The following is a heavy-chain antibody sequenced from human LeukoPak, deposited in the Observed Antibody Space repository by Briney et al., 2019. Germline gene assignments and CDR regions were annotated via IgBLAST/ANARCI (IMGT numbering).Heavy chain of an antibody. CDR2: IFSGDST. J-gene: IGHJ4*02. D-gene: IGHD3-22*01. CDR1: GFSVDGNY. V-gene: IGHV3-53*01. CDR3: ALTYYFDRRGYSYFDY. Sequence: GGSLRLSCEVSGFSVDGNYMTWVRQVPGRGLEWVALIFSGDSTDYPDSVKGRFTISRDKSKNTLHLQMDSLRREDTAMYYCALTYYFDRRGYSYFDYWGQGALVTVSS.